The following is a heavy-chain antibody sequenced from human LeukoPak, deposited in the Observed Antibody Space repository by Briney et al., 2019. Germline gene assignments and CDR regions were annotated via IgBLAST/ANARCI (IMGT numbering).Heavy chain of an antibody. CDR3: ARAGPTTAVDAFDI. CDR1: GYSISGSNW. D-gene: IGHD1-26*01. Sequence: KASDTLSLTCAVSGYSISGSNWWGWIRQPPGKGLEWIGYIYYSGSTYYNPSLESRVTMSLDTSKNQISLNLSSVTAVDTAVYYCARAGPTTAVDAFDIWGLGTKVTVSS. CDR2: IYYSGST. V-gene: IGHV4-28*03. J-gene: IGHJ3*02.